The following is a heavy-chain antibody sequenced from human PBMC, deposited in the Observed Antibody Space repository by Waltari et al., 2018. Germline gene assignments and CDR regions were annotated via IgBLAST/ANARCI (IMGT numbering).Heavy chain of an antibody. CDR2: IYHSGST. V-gene: IGHV4-38-2*02. CDR3: ARDSSSWQDAFDI. J-gene: IGHJ3*02. D-gene: IGHD6-13*01. CDR1: GYSISSGYS. Sequence: QVQLQESGPGLVKPSETLSLTCAVSGYSISSGYSWGWIRQPPGKGLEWIGSIYHSGSTYYNPSLKSRVTISVDTSKNQFYLKLSSVTAADTAVYYCARDSSSWQDAFDIWGQGTMVTVSS.